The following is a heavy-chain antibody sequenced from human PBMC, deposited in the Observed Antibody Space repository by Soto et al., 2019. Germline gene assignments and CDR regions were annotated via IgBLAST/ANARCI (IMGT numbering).Heavy chain of an antibody. Sequence: GGSLRLSCAASGFTFSSYSMNWVRQAPGKGLEWVSYISSSSSTIYYADSVKGRFTISRDNAKNSLYLQMNSLRAEDTAVYYCARARTSDYDFNYYMDVWGKGTTVTVSS. CDR2: ISSSSSTI. CDR3: ARARTSDYDFNYYMDV. J-gene: IGHJ6*03. CDR1: GFTFSSYS. V-gene: IGHV3-48*01. D-gene: IGHD3-3*01.